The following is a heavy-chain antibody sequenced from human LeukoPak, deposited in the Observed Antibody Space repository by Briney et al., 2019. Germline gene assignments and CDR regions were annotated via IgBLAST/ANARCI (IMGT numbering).Heavy chain of an antibody. D-gene: IGHD3-10*01. CDR2: ISGSGGST. Sequence: GGSLRLSCAASGFTFSSYAMSWVRQAPGKGLEWVSAISGSGGSTYYADSVRGRFTISRDNSKNTLYLQMNSLRAEDAAVYYCAKGNYGSNWFDPWGQGTLVTVSS. CDR3: AKGNYGSNWFDP. J-gene: IGHJ5*02. CDR1: GFTFSSYA. V-gene: IGHV3-23*01.